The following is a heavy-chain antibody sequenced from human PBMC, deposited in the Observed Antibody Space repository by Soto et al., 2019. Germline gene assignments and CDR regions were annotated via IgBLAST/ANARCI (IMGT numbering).Heavy chain of an antibody. CDR2: IKDSGDST. CDR3: AKALYDTSGSPWFDP. J-gene: IGHJ5*02. D-gene: IGHD3-22*01. Sequence: PGGSLRLSCAASGFTFCSSGMGWVRQAPGKGLEWVSNIKDSGDSTYYADSVKGRFTTSRDNFKNTLNLQMNSLRAEDTAVYYCAKALYDTSGSPWFDPWGQGTLVTVSS. V-gene: IGHV3-23*01. CDR1: GFTFCSSG.